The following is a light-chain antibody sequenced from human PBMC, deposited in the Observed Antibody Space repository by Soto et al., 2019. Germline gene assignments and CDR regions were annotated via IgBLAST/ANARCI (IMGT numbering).Light chain of an antibody. CDR1: SSDIGGYKY. V-gene: IGLV2-14*01. Sequence: QSALTQPASVSGSPGQSITISCTGTSSDIGGYKYVSWYQQHPGKAPKLMIYAVSNRPSGVSNRFSGSKSGTTATMTISGLQGAAEAEYYCSSSTGGSTYVFGTGTKVTVL. J-gene: IGLJ1*01. CDR2: AVS. CDR3: SSSTGGSTYV.